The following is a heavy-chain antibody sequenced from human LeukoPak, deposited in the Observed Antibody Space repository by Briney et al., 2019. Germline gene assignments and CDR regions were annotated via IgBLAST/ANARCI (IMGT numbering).Heavy chain of an antibody. V-gene: IGHV3-33*01. Sequence: GRSLRLSCAASGFTFSGYGMHWVRQAPGKGLEWVALIWYDGNNEYYLESVKGRFTISRDNSKNTLYLQMNSLRAEDTAVYYCARGPTAMVPFDYWGQGTLVTVSS. CDR3: ARGPTAMVPFDY. D-gene: IGHD5-18*01. CDR2: IWYDGNNE. J-gene: IGHJ4*02. CDR1: GFTFSGYG.